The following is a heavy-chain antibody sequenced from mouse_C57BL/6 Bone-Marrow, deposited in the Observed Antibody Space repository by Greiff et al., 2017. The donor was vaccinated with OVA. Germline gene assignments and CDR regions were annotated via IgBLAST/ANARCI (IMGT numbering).Heavy chain of an antibody. D-gene: IGHD1-1*01. V-gene: IGHV1-39*01. Sequence: VQLQQSGPELVKPGASVKISCKASGYSFTDYNMNWVKQSNGKSLEWIGVINPNYGTTSYNQKFKGKATLTVDQSSSTAYMQLNSLTSEDSAVYYGAFYYGSSYRYIDVWGTGTTVTVSS. CDR3: AFYYGSSYRYIDV. J-gene: IGHJ1*03. CDR2: INPNYGTT. CDR1: GYSFTDYN.